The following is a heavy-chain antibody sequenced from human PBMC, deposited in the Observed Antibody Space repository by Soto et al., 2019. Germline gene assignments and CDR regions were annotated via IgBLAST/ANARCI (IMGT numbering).Heavy chain of an antibody. V-gene: IGHV1-18*01. J-gene: IGHJ5*02. CDR1: GYTFTSYG. Sequence: ASVKVSCKASGYTFTSYGISWVRQAPGQGLEWMGWISAYNGNTNYAQKLQGRVTMTTDTSTSTAYMELRSLRAEDTAVYYCARETVVVVAATFSRWFDPWGQGTLVTVSS. D-gene: IGHD2-15*01. CDR2: ISAYNGNT. CDR3: ARETVVVVAATFSRWFDP.